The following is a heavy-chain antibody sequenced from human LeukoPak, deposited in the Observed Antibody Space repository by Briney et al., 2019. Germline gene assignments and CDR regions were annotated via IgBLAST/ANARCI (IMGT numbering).Heavy chain of an antibody. Sequence: PSETLSLTCTASGGSISSGTYYWGWIRQPPGKGLEWIGSIYHSGNAYYNQSLMSRVTISVDTSKNLFSLKVSSATAADTAVYYCARDLRGAYMDCFDYWGQGTLVTVSS. J-gene: IGHJ4*02. CDR1: GGSISSGTYY. CDR3: ARDLRGAYMDCFDY. D-gene: IGHD3-16*01. V-gene: IGHV4-39*07. CDR2: IYHSGNA.